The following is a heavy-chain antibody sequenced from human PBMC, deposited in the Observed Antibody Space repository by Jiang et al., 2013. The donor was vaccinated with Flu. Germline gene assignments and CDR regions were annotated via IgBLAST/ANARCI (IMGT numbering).Heavy chain of an antibody. CDR3: AREGGYCSGGSCQLYYYYYYGMDV. J-gene: IGHJ6*02. V-gene: IGHV1-69*01. CDR1: GGTFSSYA. D-gene: IGHD2-15*01. CDR2: IIPIFGTA. Sequence: AEVKKPGSSVKVSCKASGGTFSSYAISWVRQAPGQGLEWMGGIIPIFGTANYAQKFQGRVTITADESTSTAYMELSSLRSEDTAVYYCAREGGYCSGGSCQLYYYYYYGMDVWGQGTTVTVSS.